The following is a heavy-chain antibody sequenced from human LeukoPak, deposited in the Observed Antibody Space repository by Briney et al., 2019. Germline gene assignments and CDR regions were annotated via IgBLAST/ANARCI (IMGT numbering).Heavy chain of an antibody. J-gene: IGHJ2*01. CDR3: ARDLGRSGIGVVIYWYFDL. V-gene: IGHV3-30-3*01. Sequence: GRSLRLSCAASGFPFSSYSIHWVRQAPGKGLEWVAVISYDGSIKYYADSVKGRFTIPRDNSKNTLLLQLNSLKAEDTAVYYCARDLGRSGIGVVIYWYFDLWGRGTLVTVS. CDR2: ISYDGSIK. D-gene: IGHD3-22*01. CDR1: GFPFSSYS.